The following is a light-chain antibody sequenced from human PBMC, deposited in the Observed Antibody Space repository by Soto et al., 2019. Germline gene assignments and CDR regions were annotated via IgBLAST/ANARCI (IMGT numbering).Light chain of an antibody. Sequence: QYALAEPSSVSGSPGQSITISCTGTSGDVGAYNSVSWYQQLPHKAPQVILYKGTQRPSGVSSRFSGSTSGNAASLTISGLQADDEADYFCCSSAPESTYVFGTGTRSPS. J-gene: IGLJ1*01. V-gene: IGLV2-23*01. CDR1: SGDVGAYNS. CDR3: CSSAPESTYV. CDR2: KGT.